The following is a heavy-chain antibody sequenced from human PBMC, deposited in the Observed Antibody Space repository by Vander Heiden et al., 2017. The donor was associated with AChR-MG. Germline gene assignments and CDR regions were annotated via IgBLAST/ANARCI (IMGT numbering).Heavy chain of an antibody. Sequence: EVQLVESGGGLVQPGRSLRLTCAASGFTFDDYAMHWVRQAPGKGLWWVSGISWNSGSIGYADSVKGRFTISRGNAKNSLYLQMNSLRAEDTALYYCAKDSSPYYYDSSGSVDYWVQGTLVTVSS. CDR3: AKDSSPYYYDSSGSVDY. D-gene: IGHD3-22*01. CDR1: GFTFDDYA. V-gene: IGHV3-9*01. J-gene: IGHJ4*02. CDR2: ISWNSGSI.